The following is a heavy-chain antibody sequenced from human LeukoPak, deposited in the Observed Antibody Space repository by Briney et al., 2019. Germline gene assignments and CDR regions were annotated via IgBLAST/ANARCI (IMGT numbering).Heavy chain of an antibody. J-gene: IGHJ6*02. CDR3: ARAGVVPAAISLLLYYYYGMDV. Sequence: GASVKVSCKASGYTFTGYYMHWVRQAPGQGLEWMGWINPNSGGTNYAQKFQGRVTMTRDTSISTAYMELSRLRSDDTAVYYCARAGVVPAAISLLLYYYYGMDVWGQGTTVTVSS. CDR1: GYTFTGYY. D-gene: IGHD2-2*02. CDR2: INPNSGGT. V-gene: IGHV1-2*02.